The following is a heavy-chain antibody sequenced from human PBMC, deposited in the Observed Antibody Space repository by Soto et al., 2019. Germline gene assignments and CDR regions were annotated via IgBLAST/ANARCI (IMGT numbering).Heavy chain of an antibody. CDR1: GLTFSSSA. V-gene: IGHV1-58*01. J-gene: IGHJ4*02. D-gene: IGHD5-12*01. CDR2: IVVGSGTT. CDR3: AAPPNRDAYNYGY. Sequence: SVKVSCKASGLTFSSSAVQWVRQARGQRLEWIGWIVVGSGTTKYSQQFQERVTITRDMSTSTAYMELSSLRSEDTAVYYCAAPPNRDAYNYGYWGQGTLVTVSS.